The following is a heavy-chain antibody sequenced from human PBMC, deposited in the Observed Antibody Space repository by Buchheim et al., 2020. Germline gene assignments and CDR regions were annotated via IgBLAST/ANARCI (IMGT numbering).Heavy chain of an antibody. CDR3: TSLYYYDSSGYFDY. Sequence: EVQLVESGGGLVQPGRSLRLSCTASGFTFCDYAMSWFRQAPGKGLEWVGFIRSKAYGGTTEYAASVKGRFTISRDDYKSIAYLEMYSLKTEDTAVYYCTSLYYYDSSGYFDYWGQRTL. V-gene: IGHV3-49*03. CDR1: GFTFCDYA. CDR2: IRSKAYGGTT. D-gene: IGHD3-22*01. J-gene: IGHJ4*02.